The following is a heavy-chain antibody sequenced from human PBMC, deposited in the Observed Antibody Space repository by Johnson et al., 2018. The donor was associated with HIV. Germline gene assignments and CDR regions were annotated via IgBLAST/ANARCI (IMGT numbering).Heavy chain of an antibody. D-gene: IGHD3-10*01. V-gene: IGHV3-30*04. CDR1: GFTFSSYP. CDR3: ARVQLLADDVFNI. Sequence: QVQLVESGGGVVQPGRSLRLSCAASGFTFSSYPMHWVRQAPGKGLEWVAIISYDGGSKYYADSVKGRFTVSRDNSKNTLYLQMDSLGAEDTAVYYCARVQLLADDVFNIWGQGTMVTVSS. CDR2: ISYDGGSK. J-gene: IGHJ3*02.